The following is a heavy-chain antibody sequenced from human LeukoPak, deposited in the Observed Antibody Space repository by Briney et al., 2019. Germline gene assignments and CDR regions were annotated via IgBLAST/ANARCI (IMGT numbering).Heavy chain of an antibody. CDR2: IYYSGST. CDR3: AREYYYDSSGYLLI. J-gene: IGHJ4*02. CDR1: GGSISSSSYY. Sequence: SETLSLTCTVSGGSISSSSYYWGWIRQPPGKGLEWIGSIYYSGSTYYNPSLKSRVTISVNTSKNQFSLKLSSVTAADTAVYYCAREYYYDSSGYLLIWGQGTLVTVSS. D-gene: IGHD3-22*01. V-gene: IGHV4-39*07.